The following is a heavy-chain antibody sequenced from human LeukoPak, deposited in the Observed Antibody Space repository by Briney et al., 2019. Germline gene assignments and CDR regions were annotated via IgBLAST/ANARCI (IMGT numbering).Heavy chain of an antibody. Sequence: ASVKVSCKASGYTFTGYYMHWVRQAPGQGLEWMGIINPSGGSTSYAQKFQGRVTMTRDMSTSTVYMELSSLRSEDTAVYYCARGAHVRMYDSNHNCFDPWGQGTLVTVSS. CDR3: ARGAHVRMYDSNHNCFDP. CDR2: INPSGGST. J-gene: IGHJ5*02. CDR1: GYTFTGYY. V-gene: IGHV1-46*01. D-gene: IGHD3-22*01.